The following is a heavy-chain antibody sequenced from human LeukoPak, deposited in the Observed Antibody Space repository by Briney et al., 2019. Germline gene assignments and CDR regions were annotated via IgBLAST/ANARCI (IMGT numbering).Heavy chain of an antibody. CDR1: GFTFSRFA. V-gene: IGHV3-30*18. CDR3: AKFPTGTGRLAFDI. Sequence: PGGSLRLSCAASGFTFSRFAMHWVRQAPGKGLEWVALISYAGSNKYYTDSVKGRFTISRDNSKNTLFLQMNSLRAEDTAVYYCAKFPTGTGRLAFDIWGQGTMVTVSS. J-gene: IGHJ3*02. D-gene: IGHD1-14*01. CDR2: ISYAGSNK.